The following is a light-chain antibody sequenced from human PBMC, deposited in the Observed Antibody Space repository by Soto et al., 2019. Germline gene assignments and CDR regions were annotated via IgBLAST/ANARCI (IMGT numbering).Light chain of an antibody. Sequence: DIHMTHSPSTLSASLVDRVTSTCRASQSISSWLAWYQQKPGKAPKLLIYDASSLESGVPSRFSGSGSGTEFTLTISSLQPDDFATYYCQQYNSYSGTFGQGTKVDIK. J-gene: IGKJ1*01. CDR1: QSISSW. CDR3: QQYNSYSGT. V-gene: IGKV1-5*01. CDR2: DAS.